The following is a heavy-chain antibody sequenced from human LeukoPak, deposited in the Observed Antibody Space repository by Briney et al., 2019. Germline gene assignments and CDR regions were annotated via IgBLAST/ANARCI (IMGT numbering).Heavy chain of an antibody. D-gene: IGHD6-13*01. CDR3: AREIAAAALGGVFVYYYMDV. Sequence: SVKVSCKXSGGTFSSYAISWVRQAPGQGLERMGRIIPIFGTANYAQKFQGRVTITTDESTSTAYMELSSLRSEDTAVYYCAREIAAAALGGVFVYYYMDVWGKGTTVTVSS. CDR1: GGTFSSYA. J-gene: IGHJ6*03. CDR2: IIPIFGTA. V-gene: IGHV1-69*05.